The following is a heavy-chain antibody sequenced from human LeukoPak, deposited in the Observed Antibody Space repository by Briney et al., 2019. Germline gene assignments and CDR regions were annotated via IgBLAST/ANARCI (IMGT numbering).Heavy chain of an antibody. CDR2: INPNSGNT. Sequence: ASVKVSCKASGYTFTGYYMHWVRQAPGQGLEWMGWINPNSGNTGYAQKFQGRVTITRNTSISTAYMELSSLRSEDTAVYYCARGGPLWRRVRGSYQYYFDYWGQGTLVTVSS. J-gene: IGHJ4*02. CDR3: ARGGPLWRRVRGSYQYYFDY. D-gene: IGHD1-26*01. V-gene: IGHV1-8*03. CDR1: GYTFTGYY.